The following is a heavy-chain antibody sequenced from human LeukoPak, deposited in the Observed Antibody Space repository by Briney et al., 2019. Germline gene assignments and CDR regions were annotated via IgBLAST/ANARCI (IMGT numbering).Heavy chain of an antibody. Sequence: GSLRLSCAASGFTFDDYAMHWVRQAPGKGLEWVSFISGDGSSSYYAESVKGRFTIPRDNSKNSLYLQMNSLRAEDTALYYCAKDREHTGYDSWGQGTLVTVSS. CDR2: ISGDGSSS. D-gene: IGHD5-12*01. CDR3: AKDREHTGYDS. CDR1: GFTFDDYA. J-gene: IGHJ5*02. V-gene: IGHV3-43*02.